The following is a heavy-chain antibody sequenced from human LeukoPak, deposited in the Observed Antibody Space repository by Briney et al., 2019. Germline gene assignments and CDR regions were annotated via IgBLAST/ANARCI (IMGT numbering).Heavy chain of an antibody. Sequence: SQTLSLTCTVSGGSISSHYWSWIRQPPGKGLEWIGSIYYSGSTNYNPSIKSRVTISVDTSKNQFSLKLSSGTAADTAVYYCARGGDIPDYWGQGTLVTVSS. CDR3: ARGGDIPDY. J-gene: IGHJ4*02. CDR2: IYYSGST. V-gene: IGHV4-59*11. D-gene: IGHD2-15*01. CDR1: GGSISSHY.